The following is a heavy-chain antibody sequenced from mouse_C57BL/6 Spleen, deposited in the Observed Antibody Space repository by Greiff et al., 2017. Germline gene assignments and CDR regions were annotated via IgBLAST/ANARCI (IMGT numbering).Heavy chain of an antibody. Sequence: QVQLQQPGAELVKPGASVKMSCKASGYTFTSYWITWVKQRPGQGLEWIGDIYPGSGSTNYNEKFKSKATLTVDTSSSTAYMQLSSLTSEDSAVYYCARDPITTVVATDQYCDVWGTGTTVTVSS. CDR3: ARDPITTVVATDQYCDV. CDR2: IYPGSGST. D-gene: IGHD1-1*01. J-gene: IGHJ1*03. CDR1: GYTFTSYW. V-gene: IGHV1-55*01.